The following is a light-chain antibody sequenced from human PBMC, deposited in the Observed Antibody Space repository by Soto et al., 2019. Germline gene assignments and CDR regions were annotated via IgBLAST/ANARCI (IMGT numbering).Light chain of an antibody. J-gene: IGLJ2*01. CDR3: SSYTTSSTLPI. Sequence: QSALTQPASVSGSPGQSITISCTGTSSDVGGYNHVSWYQQHPGKAPKLMIFDVNNRPSGVSNRFSGSKSGNAASLTISVLQAEDEADYYCSSYTTSSTLPIFGGGTKLTVL. V-gene: IGLV2-14*01. CDR1: SSDVGGYNH. CDR2: DVN.